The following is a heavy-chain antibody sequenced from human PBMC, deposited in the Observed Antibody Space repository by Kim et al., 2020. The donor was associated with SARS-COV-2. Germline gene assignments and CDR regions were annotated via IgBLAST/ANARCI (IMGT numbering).Heavy chain of an antibody. CDR1: GFTFSDYY. Sequence: GGSLRLSCAASGFTFSDYYMSWIRQAPGKGLEWVSYISSSGSTIYYADSVKGRFTIFRDNAKNSLYLQMKSLRAEDTAVYYCARRIAVAGRNNWFDPWGQGTLVTVSS. D-gene: IGHD6-19*01. CDR3: ARRIAVAGRNNWFDP. V-gene: IGHV3-11*01. J-gene: IGHJ5*02. CDR2: ISSSGSTI.